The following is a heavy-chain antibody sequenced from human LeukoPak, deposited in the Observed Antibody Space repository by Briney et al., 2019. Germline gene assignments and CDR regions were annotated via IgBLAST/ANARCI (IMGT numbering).Heavy chain of an antibody. J-gene: IGHJ4*02. V-gene: IGHV3-23*01. D-gene: IGHD3-10*01. CDR1: GLTFSSYA. CDR2: INENGRKT. Sequence: GGSLRLSCAASGLTFSSYAMNWVRQASGKGLEWVSGINENGRKTYYADSVKGRFSISRDNSKNTLYLQMSDLRAEDTAVYFCAKITMARTPNYWGQGTLVTVSS. CDR3: AKITMARTPNY.